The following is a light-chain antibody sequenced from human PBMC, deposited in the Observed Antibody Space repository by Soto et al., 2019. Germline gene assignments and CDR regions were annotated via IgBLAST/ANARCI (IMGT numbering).Light chain of an antibody. CDR1: QTVGKN. CDR2: GIS. Sequence: EVVMTQAPATLSVSPGERATLSCRASQTVGKNYLAWYQQKPGQAPRLLIYGISARATGIPARFSGSGSGTEFTLTINSLQSEDFAVYCCQQYTNWPITFGQGTRLEIK. CDR3: QQYTNWPIT. V-gene: IGKV3-15*01. J-gene: IGKJ5*01.